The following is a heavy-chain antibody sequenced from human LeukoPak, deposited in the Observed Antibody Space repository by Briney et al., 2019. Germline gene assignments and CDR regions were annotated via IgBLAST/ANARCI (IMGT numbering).Heavy chain of an antibody. CDR1: GYTLTELS. V-gene: IGHV1-24*01. D-gene: IGHD1-26*01. CDR3: ATDRGPRSQWELLRPFDY. CDR2: FDPEDGET. J-gene: IGHJ4*02. Sequence: SVKVSCKVSGYTLTELSMHWVRQAPGKGLEWMGGFDPEDGETIYAKKFQGRVTMTEDTSTDTAYMELSSLRSEDTAVYYCATDRGPRSQWELLRPFDYWGQGTLVTVSS.